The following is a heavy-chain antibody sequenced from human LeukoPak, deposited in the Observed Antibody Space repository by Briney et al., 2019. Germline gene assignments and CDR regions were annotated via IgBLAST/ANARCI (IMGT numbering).Heavy chain of an antibody. Sequence: GASVKVSCKASGYTFTSYGISWVRQAPGQGLEWMGWISAYNGNTNYAQKLQGRVAMTTDTSTSTDYMELRSLRSDDTAVYYCARVVAVAGTDMEDYWGQGTLVTVSS. D-gene: IGHD6-19*01. CDR1: GYTFTSYG. CDR3: ARVVAVAGTDMEDY. J-gene: IGHJ4*02. CDR2: ISAYNGNT. V-gene: IGHV1-18*01.